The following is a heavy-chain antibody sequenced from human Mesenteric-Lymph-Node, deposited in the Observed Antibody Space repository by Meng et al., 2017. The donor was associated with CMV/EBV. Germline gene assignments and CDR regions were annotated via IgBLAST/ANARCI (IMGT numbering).Heavy chain of an antibody. V-gene: IGHV1-46*01. CDR1: GYTFTSYY. D-gene: IGHD6-25*01. Sequence: ASVKVSCKASGYTFTSYYMHWVRQAPGQGLEWMGIINPSGGGTTYAQKFQGSVTMTRDTSMTTAYMELTRLKSDDTAIYYCARRGAVGGSFDFWGQGTLVTVSS. J-gene: IGHJ4*02. CDR3: ARRGAVGGSFDF. CDR2: INPSGGGT.